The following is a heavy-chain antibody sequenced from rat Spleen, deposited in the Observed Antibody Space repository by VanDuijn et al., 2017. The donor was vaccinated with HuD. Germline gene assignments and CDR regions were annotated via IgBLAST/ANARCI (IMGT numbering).Heavy chain of an antibody. CDR2: ISYDGGTT. V-gene: IGHV5-27*01. CDR3: TTLSSYTYWYFDF. Sequence: GRLVVSGGGTMPHGRSMKISCAASGFTLRNYGMAWVRQAPKKGLEWVAYISYDGGTTYYRDSVKGRFTISRDNAKSILYLQMDSLRSEDTATYYCTTLSSYTYWYFDFWGPGTMVTVSS. J-gene: IGHJ1*01. D-gene: IGHD1-2*01. CDR1: GFTLRNYG.